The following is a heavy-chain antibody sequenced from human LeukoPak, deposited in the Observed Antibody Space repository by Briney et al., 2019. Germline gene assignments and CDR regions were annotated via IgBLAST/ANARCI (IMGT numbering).Heavy chain of an antibody. V-gene: IGHV4-4*07. D-gene: IGHD6-13*01. Sequence: SETLSLTCTVSGGSISSYYWSWIRQPAGKGLEWIGRIYTSGSTNCNPSLKSRVTMSVDTSKNQFSLKLSSVTAADTAVYYCARDQGGSWYAWTWFDPWGQGTLVTVSS. CDR1: GGSISSYY. J-gene: IGHJ5*02. CDR2: IYTSGST. CDR3: ARDQGGSWYAWTWFDP.